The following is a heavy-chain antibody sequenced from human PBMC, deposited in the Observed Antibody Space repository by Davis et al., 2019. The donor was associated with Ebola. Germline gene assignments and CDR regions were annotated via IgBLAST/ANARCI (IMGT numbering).Heavy chain of an antibody. J-gene: IGHJ4*02. CDR1: GFNFGDFA. Sequence: GGSLRPSFTASGFNFGDFALTWVRQTPRKGLEWVGFIRNKAYGGPTEYAASVKGRFTISRDDSGNIAYLQMNSLKIEDTAVYYCARESGGGIDYWGQGTLVTVSS. V-gene: IGHV3-49*04. CDR2: IRNKAYGGPT. D-gene: IGHD1-26*01. CDR3: ARESGGGIDY.